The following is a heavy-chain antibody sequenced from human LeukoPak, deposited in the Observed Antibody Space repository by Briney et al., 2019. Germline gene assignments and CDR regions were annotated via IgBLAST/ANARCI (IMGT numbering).Heavy chain of an antibody. J-gene: IGHJ4*02. CDR2: VNPTSGDT. V-gene: IGHV1-2*02. Sequence: ASVKVSCKASGYTFNANYIHWVRQAPRQGLEWLGRVNPTSGDTKYAQKFQGRVTMTRDTSINTAYMELSRLRADDAAIYYCTRVTRDGYTFDYWGQGTLLTVSS. CDR3: TRVTRDGYTFDY. D-gene: IGHD5-24*01. CDR1: GYTFNANY.